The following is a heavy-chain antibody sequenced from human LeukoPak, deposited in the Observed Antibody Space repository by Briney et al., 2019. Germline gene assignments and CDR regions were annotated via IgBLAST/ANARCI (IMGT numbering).Heavy chain of an antibody. CDR3: AREAMVRGVIGPDYYYYMDV. D-gene: IGHD3-10*01. J-gene: IGHJ6*03. Sequence: SETLSLTCTVSGGSISSYYWSWIRQPPGKGLEWIGYIYYSGSTNYNPSLKSRVTISVDTSKNQSSLKLSSVTAADTAVYYCAREAMVRGVIGPDYYYYMDVWGKGTTVTISS. V-gene: IGHV4-59*01. CDR1: GGSISSYY. CDR2: IYYSGST.